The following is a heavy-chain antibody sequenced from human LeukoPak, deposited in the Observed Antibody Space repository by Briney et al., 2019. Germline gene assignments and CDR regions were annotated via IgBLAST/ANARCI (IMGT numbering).Heavy chain of an antibody. CDR2: FYTSGST. CDR3: AVSFFADYSLDF. CDR1: GGSISSGSYY. V-gene: IGHV4-61*02. J-gene: IGHJ4*02. D-gene: IGHD2-15*01. Sequence: SQTLSLTCTVSGGSISSGSYYWTWIRQPAGKGLEWIGRFYTSGSTDYNPSLKSRVTISVDTSKNQFSLKLNSVTAADTAIYYCAVSFFADYSLDFWGQGTLVSVSS.